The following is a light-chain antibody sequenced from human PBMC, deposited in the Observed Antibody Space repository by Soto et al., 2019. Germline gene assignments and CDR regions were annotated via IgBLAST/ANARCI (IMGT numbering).Light chain of an antibody. CDR3: QQLNSYPRT. CDR2: AAS. J-gene: IGKJ4*01. Sequence: DIQLTQSPSFLSASVGDRVTITCRASQGISSYLAWYQQKPGKAPRLLIYAASTLQSGVPSRFSGSGSGTEFTLTISSLQPEDFATDYCQQLNSYPRTFGAGTKLDIK. CDR1: QGISSY. V-gene: IGKV1-9*01.